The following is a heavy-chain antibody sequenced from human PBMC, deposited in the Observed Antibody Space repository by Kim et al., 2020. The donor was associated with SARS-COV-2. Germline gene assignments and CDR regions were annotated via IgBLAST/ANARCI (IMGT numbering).Heavy chain of an antibody. J-gene: IGHJ4*02. D-gene: IGHD3-16*01. CDR2: IDCGNGNT. CDR1: GHFFTRDS. Sequence: ASVTVSCKTSGHFFTRDSIHWVRQAPGQGLEWMGGIDCGNGNTIYSQKFQGRVTFTTDTSASTAYMELSFLRSEDSAVYYCLGGFYFDYWGQGTLVTVS. V-gene: IGHV1-3*01. CDR3: LGGFYFDY.